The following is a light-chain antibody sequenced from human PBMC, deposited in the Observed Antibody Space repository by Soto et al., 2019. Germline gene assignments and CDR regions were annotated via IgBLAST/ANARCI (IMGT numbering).Light chain of an antibody. J-gene: IGKJ5*01. CDR1: QTVSRN. CDR2: DIS. V-gene: IGKV3-15*01. CDR3: XXXXXXPS. Sequence: EVVMTQSPATLSVSPGERATLSCRASQTVSRNLAWYQQTPGQAPRLLIYDISNRATGVPARLSGSGSETEFTLTIRSLQSEDFAVXXXXXXXXXPSFGQGTRLEIK.